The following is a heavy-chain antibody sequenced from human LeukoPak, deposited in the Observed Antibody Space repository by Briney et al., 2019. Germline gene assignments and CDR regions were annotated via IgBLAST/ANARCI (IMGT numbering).Heavy chain of an antibody. Sequence: SVKVSCKASGGTFSSYAISWVRQAPAQGLEWMGGIIPIFGTANYAQKFQGRVTITADESTSTAYMELSSLRSEDTAVYYCACTIRYFDWLSSHFDYWGQGTLVTVSS. D-gene: IGHD3-9*01. CDR3: ACTIRYFDWLSSHFDY. CDR2: IIPIFGTA. V-gene: IGHV1-69*13. J-gene: IGHJ4*02. CDR1: GGTFSSYA.